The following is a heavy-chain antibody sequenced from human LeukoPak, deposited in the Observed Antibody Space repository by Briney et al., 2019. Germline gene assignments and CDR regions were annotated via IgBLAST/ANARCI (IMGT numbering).Heavy chain of an antibody. Sequence: GGSLRLSCAASEFTFSSYWMHWVRQAPGKGLVWVSHINIDGSSTTYADAVKGRFTTSRDNAKDTLYLQMNSLRAEDTAVYCCARDKGWHDYFDYWGQGTLVTVSS. J-gene: IGHJ4*02. CDR1: EFTFSSYW. D-gene: IGHD2-15*01. CDR3: ARDKGWHDYFDY. V-gene: IGHV3-74*01. CDR2: INIDGSST.